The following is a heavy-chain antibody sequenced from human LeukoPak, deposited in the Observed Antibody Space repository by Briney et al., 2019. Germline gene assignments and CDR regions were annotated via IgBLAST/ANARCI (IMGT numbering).Heavy chain of an antibody. CDR3: ANLDPYCSGGRCP. CDR2: IVHDGSRQ. V-gene: IGHV3-30*02. CDR1: GFTFSSYG. J-gene: IGHJ5*02. Sequence: GGSLRLSCAASGFTFSSYGMHWVRQAAGKGLDWVAFIVHDGSRQDYADSVRGRFTISRDNSKNTVYLQMNSLRPEDTAVYYCANLDPYCSGGRCPWGQGTLVSVSS. D-gene: IGHD2-15*01.